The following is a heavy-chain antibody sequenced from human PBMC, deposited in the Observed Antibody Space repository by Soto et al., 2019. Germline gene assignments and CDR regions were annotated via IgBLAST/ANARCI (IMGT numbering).Heavy chain of an antibody. D-gene: IGHD3-9*01. J-gene: IGHJ6*02. CDR2: INPNSGDT. V-gene: IGHV1-2*02. CDR3: ARDARGTRGFDEMDI. Sequence: ASVKVSCKASGYTFTGYHIHWVRQAPGRGLEWMGWINPNSGDTEYAQNFQGRVTMTRDTSFNLVYMEMSGLMSDDTAVYYCARDARGTRGFDEMDIWGQGTTVTVSS. CDR1: GYTFTGYH.